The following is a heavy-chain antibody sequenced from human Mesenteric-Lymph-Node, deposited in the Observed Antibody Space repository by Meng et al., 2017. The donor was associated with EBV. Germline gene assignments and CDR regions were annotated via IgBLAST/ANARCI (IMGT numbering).Heavy chain of an antibody. J-gene: IGHJ4*02. V-gene: IGHV3-30*14. D-gene: IGHD3-10*01. CDR2: ISHDGNSA. Sequence: QVQLVESGGGVVQPGRSLRLSCAVSGFTFGTHSIHWVRQAPGKGLEWVALISHDGNSAYYADSVKGRFTVFRDISKNTVYLQLNSLRPEDTAVYYCARDHGFDGDYWGQGTLVTVSS. CDR1: GFTFGTHS. CDR3: ARDHGFDGDY.